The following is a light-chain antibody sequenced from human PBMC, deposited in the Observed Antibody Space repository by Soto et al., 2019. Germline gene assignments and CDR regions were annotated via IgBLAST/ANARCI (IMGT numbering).Light chain of an antibody. CDR1: QSVSSSY. CDR3: QQYCSSPQT. J-gene: IGKJ1*01. Sequence: EIVLTQSPGTLSLSPGERATLSCRASQSVSSSYLAWYQQKPGQAPRLLIYGASSRATGIPDRFSGSGSGTDFTLTISGLEPEDFAVYYCQQYCSSPQTFGQGTKVEIK. CDR2: GAS. V-gene: IGKV3-20*01.